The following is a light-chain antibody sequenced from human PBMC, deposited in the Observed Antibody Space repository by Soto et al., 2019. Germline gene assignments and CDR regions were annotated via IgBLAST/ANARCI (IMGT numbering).Light chain of an antibody. CDR2: EDD. J-gene: IGLJ3*02. CDR1: SGSIARNY. Sequence: NFMLTQPHSVSESPGKTVTISCTRSSGSIARNYVQWYQQRPGSAPTTVIHEDDQRPSGVPDRFSGSIDSSSNSASLTISGLKTEDEADYYCQSYDDSNQVFGGGTKLTVL. V-gene: IGLV6-57*03. CDR3: QSYDDSNQV.